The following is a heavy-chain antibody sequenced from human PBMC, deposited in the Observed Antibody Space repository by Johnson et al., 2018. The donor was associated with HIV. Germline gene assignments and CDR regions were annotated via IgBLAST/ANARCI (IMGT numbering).Heavy chain of an antibody. Sequence: VQLLESGGGVVQPGRSLRLSCAASGFTFSSYEMNWVRQAPGKGLEWVSYISSSGSTIYYADSVKGRFTISRDNAKNSLYLQMNSLRAEDTAVYYCARDRSLDAFDIWGQGTMVTVSS. J-gene: IGHJ3*02. V-gene: IGHV3-48*03. CDR2: ISSSGSTI. CDR3: ARDRSLDAFDI. CDR1: GFTFSSYE.